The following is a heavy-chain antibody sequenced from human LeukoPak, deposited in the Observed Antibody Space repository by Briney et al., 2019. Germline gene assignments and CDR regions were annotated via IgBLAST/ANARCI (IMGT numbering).Heavy chain of an antibody. CDR1: GFTFTIYA. J-gene: IGHJ4*02. CDR2: ISASGGST. CDR3: AKGKAAERWLAPLEY. V-gene: IGHV3-23*01. Sequence: GGSLRLSCVDPGFTFTIYAMSWVRQVPGKGLEWVSGISASGGSTYYADSVKGRFTISRDNSKNTVFLQMKSLRAEDTAVYYCAKGKAAERWLAPLEYWGQGTLVTVSS. D-gene: IGHD6-19*01.